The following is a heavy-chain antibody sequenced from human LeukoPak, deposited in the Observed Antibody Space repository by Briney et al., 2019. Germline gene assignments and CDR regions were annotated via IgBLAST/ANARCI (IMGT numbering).Heavy chain of an antibody. J-gene: IGHJ5*02. CDR1: GFTFNIYG. CDR3: ARAPPYDFWSGIDP. V-gene: IGHV3-23*01. CDR2: INNVGENT. Sequence: PGGSLRLSCAASGFTFNIYGMTWFRQAPGKGPEWVSTINNVGENTHYADSVKGRFTISRDNSKNTLYLQMNSLRAEDTAVYYCARAPPYDFWSGIDPWGQGTLVTVSS. D-gene: IGHD3-3*01.